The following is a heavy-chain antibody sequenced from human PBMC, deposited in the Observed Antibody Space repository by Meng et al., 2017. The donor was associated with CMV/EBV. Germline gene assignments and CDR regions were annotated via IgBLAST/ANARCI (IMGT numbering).Heavy chain of an antibody. V-gene: IGHV4-30-4*08. CDR1: GRPISSGDYY. CDR3: ARVTSRVTGAFAY. Sequence: VPRLDWGPGPVRPSQPLSLTCTVSGRPISSGDYYWSWIRQPPGRGREWIGYIYFSGSTYYNPSLKSRVTISVDTSKNQFSLKLSSVTAPDTAVYYCARVTSRVTGAFAYWGQGTLVRLL. CDR2: IYFSGST. D-gene: IGHD2-21*02. J-gene: IGHJ4*02.